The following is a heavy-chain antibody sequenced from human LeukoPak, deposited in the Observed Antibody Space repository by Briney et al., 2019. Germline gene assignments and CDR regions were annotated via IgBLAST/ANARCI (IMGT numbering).Heavy chain of an antibody. CDR3: AKDWVYAGDGSLDY. V-gene: IGHV3-30*18. D-gene: IGHD5-24*01. CDR2: ISYDGSNK. CDR1: GFTFSSYS. J-gene: IGHJ4*02. Sequence: ALRLSCAASGFTFSSYSMNWVRQAPGKGLEWVAVISYDGSNKYYADSVKGRFTISRDNSKNTLYLQMNSLRAEDTAVYYCAKDWVYAGDGSLDYWGQGTLVTVSS.